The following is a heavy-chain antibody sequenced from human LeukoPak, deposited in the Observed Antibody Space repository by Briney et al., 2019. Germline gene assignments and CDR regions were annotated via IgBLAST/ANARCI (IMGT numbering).Heavy chain of an antibody. CDR1: GFTFSSDE. Sequence: GGSLRLSCAASGFTFSSDEMNWVRQAPGKGLERVSYITSSGNTMYYADSVKGRFTISRDNAENSLSLQMNSLRAEDTAVYYCARRRGGWFDPWGQGTLVTVSS. CDR3: ARRRGGWFDP. D-gene: IGHD3-16*01. CDR2: ITSSGNTM. V-gene: IGHV3-48*03. J-gene: IGHJ5*02.